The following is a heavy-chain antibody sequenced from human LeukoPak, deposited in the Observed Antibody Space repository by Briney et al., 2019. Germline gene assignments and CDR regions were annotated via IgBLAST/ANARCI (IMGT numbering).Heavy chain of an antibody. CDR2: IYYSGST. D-gene: IGHD3-10*01. V-gene: IGHV4-31*03. Sequence: SETLSLTCTVSGGSISSGGYYWSWIRQHPGKGPEWIGYIYYSGSTYYNPSLKSRVTISVDTSKNQFSLKLSSVTAADTAVYYCARALMVRGVIIQGWFDPWGQGTLVTVSS. CDR1: GGSISSGGYY. J-gene: IGHJ5*02. CDR3: ARALMVRGVIIQGWFDP.